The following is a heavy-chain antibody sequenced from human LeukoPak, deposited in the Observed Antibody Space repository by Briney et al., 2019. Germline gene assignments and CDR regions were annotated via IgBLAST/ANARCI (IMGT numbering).Heavy chain of an antibody. Sequence: PSETLSLTCIVSSGSISSSNYYWGWIRQPPGKGLEWIGSIYYSGSTYYNPSLKSRLTIAVDTSKNQFSLKLSSVTAADTAVYYCARYCSSTSCYGNWGQGTLVTVSS. CDR2: IYYSGST. D-gene: IGHD2-2*01. V-gene: IGHV4-39*01. CDR1: SGSISSSNYY. CDR3: ARYCSSTSCYGN. J-gene: IGHJ4*02.